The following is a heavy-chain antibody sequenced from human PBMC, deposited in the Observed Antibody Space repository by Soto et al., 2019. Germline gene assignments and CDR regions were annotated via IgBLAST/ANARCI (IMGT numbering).Heavy chain of an antibody. Sequence: ASVKVSCKASGYTFTSYSMHWVRHAPGQGLEWMGWINAGNGNTKYSRKFQGRVTITRDTSATTAYMELSSLKSEDTAVYYCARDKPIVLSLGFYYYGMDVWGQGTTVTVSS. CDR3: ARDKPIVLSLGFYYYGMDV. J-gene: IGHJ6*02. V-gene: IGHV1-3*01. CDR1: GYTFTSYS. CDR2: INAGNGNT. D-gene: IGHD6-6*01.